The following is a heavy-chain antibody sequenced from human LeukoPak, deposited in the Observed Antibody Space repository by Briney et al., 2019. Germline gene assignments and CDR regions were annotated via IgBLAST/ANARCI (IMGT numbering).Heavy chain of an antibody. D-gene: IGHD4-17*01. CDR3: ARDDGDYGNY. CDR1: GLTFSDYA. J-gene: IGHJ4*02. V-gene: IGHV3-23*01. Sequence: GGSLRLSCAASGLTFSDYAMSWVRQARGKGLEWVSSIGGDGAGTYYADSVKGRFTISRDNSKNTLYLQMNSLRAEDTAVYYCARDDGDYGNYWGQGTLVTVSS. CDR2: IGGDGAGT.